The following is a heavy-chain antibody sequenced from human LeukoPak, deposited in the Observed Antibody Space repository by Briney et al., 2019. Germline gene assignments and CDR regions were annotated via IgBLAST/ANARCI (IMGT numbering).Heavy chain of an antibody. Sequence: PSETLSLTCTVSGGSISSSSYYWGWIRQPPGKGLEWIGSIYYSGSTYYNPSLRNRVTISVDTSKNQFSLKLSSVTAADTAVYYCARLTYSNNWYFRRGLDNWFDPWGQGTLVTVSS. CDR2: IYYSGST. D-gene: IGHD6-13*01. V-gene: IGHV4-39*01. CDR1: GGSISSSSYY. CDR3: ARLTYSNNWYFRRGLDNWFDP. J-gene: IGHJ5*02.